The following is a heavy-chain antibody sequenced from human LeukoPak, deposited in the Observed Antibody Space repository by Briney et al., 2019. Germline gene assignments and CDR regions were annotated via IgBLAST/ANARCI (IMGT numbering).Heavy chain of an antibody. CDR1: GGSFCGYY. Sequence: SETLSLTCAGYGGSFCGYYWSWVRQPPGKGLEWIGEINHSGSTNYNPSLKSRVTISVDTSKNQFSLKLSSVTAADTAVYYCARGVDYYDSSGLRYYFDYWGQGTLVTVSS. CDR2: INHSGST. CDR3: ARGVDYYDSSGLRYYFDY. V-gene: IGHV4-34*01. J-gene: IGHJ4*02. D-gene: IGHD3-22*01.